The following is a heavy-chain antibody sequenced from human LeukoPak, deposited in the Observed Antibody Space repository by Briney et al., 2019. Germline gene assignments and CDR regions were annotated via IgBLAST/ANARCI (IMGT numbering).Heavy chain of an antibody. J-gene: IGHJ4*02. CDR3: VRHTRRSPGDY. V-gene: IGHV3-7*01. D-gene: IGHD1-26*01. CDR1: GFKFSSYW. CDR2: IRDDGSDK. Sequence: GGSLRLSCAASGFKFSSYWITWVRQAPGKGLEWMANIRDDGSDKYYVDSVKGRFTISRDNAQNTLLLQMDSLRVEDTAVYYCVRHTRRSPGDYWGQGTLVTVST.